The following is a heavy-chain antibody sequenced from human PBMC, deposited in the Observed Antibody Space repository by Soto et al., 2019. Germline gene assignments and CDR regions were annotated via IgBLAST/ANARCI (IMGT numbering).Heavy chain of an antibody. Sequence: QGQLVQSGGAMKRPGASVRVSCEASGFTFTNYHITWLRQVPGQGLEWMGWISPYNGKTDYAQSLQGRVTMITDTSRNSVYMEVRSLRSDDTAVYYWARGVAILPDYYYHGLDVWGQGTTVTVSS. D-gene: IGHD5-12*01. V-gene: IGHV1-18*04. CDR3: ARGVAILPDYYYHGLDV. CDR1: GFTFTNYH. J-gene: IGHJ6*02. CDR2: ISPYNGKT.